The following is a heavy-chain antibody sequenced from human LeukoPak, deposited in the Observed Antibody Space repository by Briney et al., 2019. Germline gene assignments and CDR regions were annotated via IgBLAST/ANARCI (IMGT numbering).Heavy chain of an antibody. V-gene: IGHV4-59*08. CDR2: IYYSGST. J-gene: IGHJ5*02. Sequence: SETLSLTCTVSGGSISSYYWSWIRQPPRKGLEWIGYIYYSGSTNYNPSLKSRVTISVDTSKNQFSLKLSSVTAADTAVYYCARLFGYSSSWYENWFDPWGQGTLSPSPQ. D-gene: IGHD6-13*01. CDR3: ARLFGYSSSWYENWFDP. CDR1: GGSISSYY.